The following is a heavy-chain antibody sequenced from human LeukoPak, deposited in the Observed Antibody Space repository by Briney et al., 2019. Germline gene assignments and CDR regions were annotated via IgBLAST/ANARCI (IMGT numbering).Heavy chain of an antibody. CDR2: INPTGGST. D-gene: IGHD4-17*01. CDR1: GYTFTGYY. J-gene: IGHJ4*02. V-gene: IGHV1-46*01. Sequence: ASVKVSCKASGYTFTGYYMHWVRQAPGQGLEWMGIINPTGGSTNYAQKFQGRVTVTRDTSISTVYMEMMRLRSDDTAVYYCARKGRIYGDYDYWGRGTLVTVSS. CDR3: ARKGRIYGDYDY.